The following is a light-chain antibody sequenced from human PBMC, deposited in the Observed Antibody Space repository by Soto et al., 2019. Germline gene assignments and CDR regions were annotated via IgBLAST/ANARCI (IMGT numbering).Light chain of an antibody. CDR1: QSISSNY. CDR2: GAF. J-gene: IGKJ1*01. V-gene: IGKV3-20*01. Sequence: DIVLTRSPGTLSLSPGERATLSCRASQSISSNYLAWYQQKPGQAPRLLIYGAFSRAVGIPDNFSGSGSGTDFTLTIYRLEPEDFAVYYCQQYGTSPWTFGQGTKVEIK. CDR3: QQYGTSPWT.